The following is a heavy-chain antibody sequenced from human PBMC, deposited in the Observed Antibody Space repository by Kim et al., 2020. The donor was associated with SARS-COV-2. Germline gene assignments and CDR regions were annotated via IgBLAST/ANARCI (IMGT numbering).Heavy chain of an antibody. V-gene: IGHV1-3*01. CDR2: INAGNGNT. J-gene: IGHJ5*02. CDR1: GYTFTSYA. D-gene: IGHD6-13*01. CDR3: ARDRIAAAGTKGSGWFDP. Sequence: ASVKVSCKASGYTFTSYAMHWVRQAPGQRLEWMGWINAGNGNTKYSQKFQGRVTITRDTSASTAYMELSSLRSEDTAVYYCARDRIAAAGTKGSGWFDPWGQGTLVTVSS.